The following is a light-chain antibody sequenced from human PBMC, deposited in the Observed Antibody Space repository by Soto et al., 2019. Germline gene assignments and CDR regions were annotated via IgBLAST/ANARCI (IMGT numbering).Light chain of an antibody. V-gene: IGKV3-15*01. Sequence: EIVMTQSPVTLSASPGERATLSCRASQSISNNLAWYQQKPGQAPRLLIYGASTRATGIPARFSGSESGTDFPLSISSLQSEDFAVYYCQHYNNWPRTFGQGTKVEIK. CDR2: GAS. CDR1: QSISNN. CDR3: QHYNNWPRT. J-gene: IGKJ1*01.